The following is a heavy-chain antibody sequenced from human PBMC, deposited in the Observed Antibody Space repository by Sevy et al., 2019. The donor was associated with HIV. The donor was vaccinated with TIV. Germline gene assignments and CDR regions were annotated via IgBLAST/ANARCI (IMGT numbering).Heavy chain of an antibody. CDR3: ATFSVGY. V-gene: IGHV3-7*01. D-gene: IGHD3-3*01. CDR2: INQDGNEK. J-gene: IGHJ4*02. CDR1: GITFSNVW. Sequence: GGSLRLSCAASGITFSNVWMSWVRQAPGKGLEWVANINQDGNEKYYVDSVKGRFTISRDNAKNSLYLQMNSLRDDDTAVYYCATFSVGYWGQGTLVTVSS.